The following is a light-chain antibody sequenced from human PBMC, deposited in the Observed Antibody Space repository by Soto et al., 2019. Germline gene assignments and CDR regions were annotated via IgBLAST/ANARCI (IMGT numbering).Light chain of an antibody. CDR3: QQRSNWPPST. J-gene: IGKJ5*01. CDR1: QSVSSY. V-gene: IGKV3-11*01. Sequence: EIVLTQSPATLSLSPGERATLSCRASQSVSSYLAWYQQKPGQAPGLLIYDASNRATGIPARFSGSGSGTDFTLTISSLEPEDFAVYYCQQRSNWPPSTFGQGTRLEIK. CDR2: DAS.